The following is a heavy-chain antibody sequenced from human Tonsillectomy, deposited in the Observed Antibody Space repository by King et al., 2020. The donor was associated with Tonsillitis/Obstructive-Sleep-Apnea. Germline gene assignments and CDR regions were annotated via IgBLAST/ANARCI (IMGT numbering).Heavy chain of an antibody. D-gene: IGHD6-19*01. CDR3: AKGTTPGIAVAGTYSYYYGMDV. CDR2: ISYDGSNK. V-gene: IGHV3-30*18. CDR1: GFTFSTYG. J-gene: IGHJ6*02. Sequence: VQLVESGGGVVQPGRSLRLSCAASGFTFSTYGMHWVRQAPGKGLEWVAVISYDGSNKYYADSVKGRFTISRDNSKNTLYLQMNSLRAEDTAVYYCAKGTTPGIAVAGTYSYYYGMDVGGQGTTVTVSS.